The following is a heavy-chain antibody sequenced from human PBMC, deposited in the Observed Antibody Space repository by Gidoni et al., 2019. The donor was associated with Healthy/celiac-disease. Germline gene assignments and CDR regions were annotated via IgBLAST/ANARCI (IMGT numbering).Heavy chain of an antibody. CDR3: AREGGSYSRAFDI. CDR2: IYYSGST. J-gene: IGHJ3*02. D-gene: IGHD1-26*01. CDR1: GGSLSSSSYY. Sequence: QLQLQESGPGLVKPSETLSLTCTVSGGSLSSSSYYWGWIRQPPGKGLEWIGSIYYSGSTYYNPSLKSRVTISVDTSKNQFSLKLSSVTAADTAVYYCAREGGSYSRAFDIWGQGTMVTVSS. V-gene: IGHV4-39*02.